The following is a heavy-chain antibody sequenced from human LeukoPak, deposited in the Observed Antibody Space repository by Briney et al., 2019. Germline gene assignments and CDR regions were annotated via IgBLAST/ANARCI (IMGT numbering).Heavy chain of an antibody. V-gene: IGHV4-34*01. D-gene: IGHD2-2*02. Sequence: SSETLSLTCAVYGGSFSGYYWSWIRQPPGKGLEWIGEINHSGSTYYNPSLKSRVTISVDRSKNQFSLKLSSVTAADTAVYYCARCYCSSTSCYTSYFDYWGQGTLVTVSS. CDR1: GGSFSGYY. CDR3: ARCYCSSTSCYTSYFDY. J-gene: IGHJ4*02. CDR2: INHSGST.